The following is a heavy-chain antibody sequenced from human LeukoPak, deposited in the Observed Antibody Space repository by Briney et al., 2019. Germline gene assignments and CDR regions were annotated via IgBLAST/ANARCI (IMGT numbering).Heavy chain of an antibody. CDR3: ARANWGHPMYYFDY. J-gene: IGHJ4*02. CDR1: GFTFRTYA. D-gene: IGHD7-27*01. V-gene: IGHV3-23*01. Sequence: PGGSLRLSCTGSGFTFRTYAFSWVRQAPGKGLAWVSATGSNGVTYYADSVKGRFTISRDNSKNTLYLQMNSLRAEDTAVYYCARANWGHPMYYFDYWGQGTLVTVSS. CDR2: TGSNGVT.